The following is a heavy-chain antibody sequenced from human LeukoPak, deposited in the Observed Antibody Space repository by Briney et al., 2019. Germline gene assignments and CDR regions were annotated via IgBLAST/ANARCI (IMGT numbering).Heavy chain of an antibody. Sequence: GGSLRLSCAASGLTFSSYSMNWVRQAPGKGLEWVSSISSSSSYIYCADSVKGRFTISRDNAKNSLYLQMNSLRAEDTAVYYCARDVSWFGELSFDYWGQGTLVTVSS. CDR2: ISSSSSYI. CDR3: ARDVSWFGELSFDY. D-gene: IGHD3-10*01. V-gene: IGHV3-21*01. CDR1: GLTFSSYS. J-gene: IGHJ4*02.